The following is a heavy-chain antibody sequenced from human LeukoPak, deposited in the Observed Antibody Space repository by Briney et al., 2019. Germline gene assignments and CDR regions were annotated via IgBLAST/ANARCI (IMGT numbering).Heavy chain of an antibody. Sequence: SETLSLTCTVSGGSISSYYWSWIRQPPGKGLEWIGYIYYSGSTNYNPSLKSRVTISVDTSKNQFSLKLSSVTAADTAVYYCARDRGVGWELGFDYWGQGTLVTVSS. D-gene: IGHD1-26*01. J-gene: IGHJ4*02. CDR1: GGSISSYY. V-gene: IGHV4-59*01. CDR2: IYYSGST. CDR3: ARDRGVGWELGFDY.